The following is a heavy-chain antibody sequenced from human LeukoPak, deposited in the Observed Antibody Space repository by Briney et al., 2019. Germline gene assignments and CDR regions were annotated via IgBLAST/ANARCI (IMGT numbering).Heavy chain of an antibody. CDR1: GGTISSYY. CDR2: IYTSGST. V-gene: IGHV4-4*09. D-gene: IGHD1-26*01. Sequence: PSETLSLTCTVSGGTISSYYWSWIRQPPGKGLEWIGYIYTSGSTNYKPSLKSRVTISVDTSKNQFSLKLSSVTAADTAVYYCARVSYAQSPDYDYYYMDVWGKGTTVTVSS. J-gene: IGHJ6*03. CDR3: ARVSYAQSPDYDYYYMDV.